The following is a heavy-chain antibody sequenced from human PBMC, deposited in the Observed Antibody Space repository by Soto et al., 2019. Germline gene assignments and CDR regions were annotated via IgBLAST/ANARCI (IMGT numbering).Heavy chain of an antibody. CDR3: TRKTPTNGMAV. V-gene: IGHV3-13*01. CDR1: GFTLSGYD. CDR2: IGPAGDT. Sequence: EVQLVESGGGLVQPGGSLRLSCAASGFTLSGYDIHWVRQATGKGLEWVSGIGPAGDTYYADSVKGRFTISRENAKISLYLQMNSLRVGDTVVYYCTRKTPTNGMAVWGQGTTVTVSS. D-gene: IGHD2-15*01. J-gene: IGHJ6*02.